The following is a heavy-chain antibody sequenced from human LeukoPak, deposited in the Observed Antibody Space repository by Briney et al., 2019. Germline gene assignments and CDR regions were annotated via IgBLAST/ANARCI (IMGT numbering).Heavy chain of an antibody. J-gene: IGHJ4*02. CDR2: IYYSGST. CDR3: ARGGAAGLFDY. Sequence: SETLSLACTVSGGSISSYYWSWIRQPPGKGLEWIGYIYYSGSTNYNPSLKSRVTISVDTSKNQFSLKLSSVTAADTAVYYCARGGAAGLFDYWGQGTLVPVSS. CDR1: GGSISSYY. V-gene: IGHV4-59*01. D-gene: IGHD6-13*01.